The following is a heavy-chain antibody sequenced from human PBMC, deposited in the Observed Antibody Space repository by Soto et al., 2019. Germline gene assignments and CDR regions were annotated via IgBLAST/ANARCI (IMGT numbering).Heavy chain of an antibody. D-gene: IGHD3-10*01. CDR1: GFSISQYY. CDR2: ISYTGAT. CDR3: AKEHWGSFDF. J-gene: IGHJ4*02. V-gene: IGHV4-59*01. Sequence: PSETLSLTCTVSGFSISQYYWNWIRQSPERGLEWIGYISYTGATMYNPSLKSRVTISRDTSKNQFSLKLSSVAAADTAVYFCAKEHWGSFDFWGQGALVTVSS.